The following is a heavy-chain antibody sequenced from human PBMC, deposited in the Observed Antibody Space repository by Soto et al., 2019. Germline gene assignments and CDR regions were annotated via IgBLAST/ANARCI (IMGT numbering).Heavy chain of an antibody. CDR3: ANTGQIYGPWGNYYSGMDV. V-gene: IGHV3-30*18. CDR2: ISYDGSNK. CDR1: GFTFSSYG. J-gene: IGHJ6*02. Sequence: PGGSLRLSCAASGFTFSSYGMHWVRQAPGKGLEWVAVISYDGSNKYYADSVKGRFTISRDNSKNTLYLQMNSLRAEDTAVYYCANTGQIYGPWGNYYSGMDVWGQGTTVTVSS. D-gene: IGHD7-27*01.